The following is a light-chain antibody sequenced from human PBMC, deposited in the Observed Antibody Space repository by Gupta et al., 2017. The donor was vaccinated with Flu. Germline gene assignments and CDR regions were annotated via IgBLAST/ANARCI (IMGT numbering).Light chain of an antibody. CDR3: SSFISRTTWV. CDR1: NSD. V-gene: IGLV2-14*01. J-gene: IGLJ3*02. CDR2: EVT. Sequence: QSALTQPASVSGSPGQSITLSCTETNSDVSWFQQPPGKAPKLMIYEVTNRPSGVSDRFSGSKSGNTASLTISGLQAEDEADYYCSSFISRTTWVFGGGTRLTVL.